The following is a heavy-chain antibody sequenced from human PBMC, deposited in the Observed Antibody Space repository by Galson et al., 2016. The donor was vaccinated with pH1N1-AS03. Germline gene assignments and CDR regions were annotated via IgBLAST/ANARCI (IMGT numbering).Heavy chain of an antibody. CDR2: MDPTGRR. CDR3: TRESSGLGRGLDY. V-gene: IGHV4-4*07. D-gene: IGHD3-10*01. CDR1: GGSLSGYF. J-gene: IGHJ4*02. Sequence: SETLSLTCRVSGGSLSGYFWTWIRQPAGKGLEWIGRMDPTGRRNYKSSLESRVSMSVDTSKNEISLRLTSVTAADTAVYYRTRESSGLGRGLDYWGQGTLVTVSS.